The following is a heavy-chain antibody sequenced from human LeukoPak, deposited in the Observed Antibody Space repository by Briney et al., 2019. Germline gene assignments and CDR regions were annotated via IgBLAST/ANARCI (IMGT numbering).Heavy chain of an antibody. Sequence: GASVKVSCKPSGYTFTAYYLHWVRQAPGQGLEWMGWINPTSGGTHYAQKFQGRVTVTRDTSISTAYMELSRLTSDDTAVYYCAREGIAEPDTNWFDPWGQGTLVTVSS. CDR1: GYTFTAYY. D-gene: IGHD6-13*01. CDR3: AREGIAEPDTNWFDP. V-gene: IGHV1-2*02. CDR2: INPTSGGT. J-gene: IGHJ5*02.